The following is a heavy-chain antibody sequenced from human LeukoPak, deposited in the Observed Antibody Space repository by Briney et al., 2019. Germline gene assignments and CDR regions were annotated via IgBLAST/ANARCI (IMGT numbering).Heavy chain of an antibody. CDR1: GDSVSSNSAA. Sequence: SQTLSLTCAISGDSVSSNSAAWNWIRQSPSRGLEWLGRTYYRSKWYNDYAVSVKSRITINTDTSKNQFSLQLNSVTPEDTAVYYCARADYGSGSYHEYFQHWGQGTLVTVSS. D-gene: IGHD3-10*01. V-gene: IGHV6-1*01. J-gene: IGHJ1*01. CDR2: TYYRSKWYN. CDR3: ARADYGSGSYHEYFQH.